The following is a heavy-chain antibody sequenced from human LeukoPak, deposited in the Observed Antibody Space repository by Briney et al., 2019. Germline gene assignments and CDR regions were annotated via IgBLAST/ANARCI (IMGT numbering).Heavy chain of an antibody. CDR1: GGSVSSYEYY. CDR3: ARLSKGRYFDYIFDH. D-gene: IGHD3-9*01. CDR2: TYYSGST. Sequence: SETLSLTCTVSGGSVSSYEYYWGWIRQPPGKGLEWIGNTYYSGSTYYNPSLKSRLTMSVDTSKNQFSLKVSSVTAADTAVYYCARLSKGRYFDYIFDHWGQGALVTVSS. V-gene: IGHV4-39*01. J-gene: IGHJ4*02.